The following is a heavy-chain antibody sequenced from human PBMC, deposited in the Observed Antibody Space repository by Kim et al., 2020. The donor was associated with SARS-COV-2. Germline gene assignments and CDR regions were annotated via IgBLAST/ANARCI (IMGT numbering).Heavy chain of an antibody. CDR2: ISWNSGSI. D-gene: IGHD5-12*01. Sequence: GGSLRLSCAASGFTFDDYAMHWVRQAPGKGLEWVSGISWNSGSIGYADSVKGRFTISRDNAKNSLYLQMNSLRAEDTALYYCAKDWGYSGYDYFDYWGQGTLVTVSS. CDR3: AKDWGYSGYDYFDY. V-gene: IGHV3-9*01. J-gene: IGHJ4*02. CDR1: GFTFDDYA.